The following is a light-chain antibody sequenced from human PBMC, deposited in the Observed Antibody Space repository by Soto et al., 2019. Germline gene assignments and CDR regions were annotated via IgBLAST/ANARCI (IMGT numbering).Light chain of an antibody. Sequence: IVMTQSPATLSVSPGDRVTLSCRASQSVSSDLAWYQQRPGQAPRLLIYGASTRATGIPARFSGTGSGTEFTLTISSLQSEDFAIYYCQQYNNWPPYTFGQATKVDIK. V-gene: IGKV3-15*01. CDR2: GAS. CDR3: QQYNNWPPYT. J-gene: IGKJ2*01. CDR1: QSVSSD.